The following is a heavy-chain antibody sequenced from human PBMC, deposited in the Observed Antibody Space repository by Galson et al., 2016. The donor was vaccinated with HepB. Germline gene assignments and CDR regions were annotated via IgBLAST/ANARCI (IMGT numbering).Heavy chain of an antibody. D-gene: IGHD1-26*01. CDR3: ARFHSGSYYGDY. CDR1: GFTFSTYP. Sequence: SLRLSCAASGFTFSTYPMHWVRQAPGKGLEWVTLISDDGNDKHYTDSVKGRFTISRDNSRNTLYLQINSLRAEDTAVYYCARFHSGSYYGDYWGQGTLVTVSS. V-gene: IGHV3-30-3*01. J-gene: IGHJ4*02. CDR2: ISDDGNDK.